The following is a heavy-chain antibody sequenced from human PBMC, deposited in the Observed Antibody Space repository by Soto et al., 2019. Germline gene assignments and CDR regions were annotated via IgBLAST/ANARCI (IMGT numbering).Heavy chain of an antibody. Sequence: QVQLVQSGAEVKKPGSSVKVSCKASGGTFSSYAISWVRQAPGQGLEWMGGIIPIFGTANYAQKFQGRVTTTTDESTITAYIVLRSLRSDDTAVYYCAANIVVVVADYYYYGMDVWGQGTTVTVSS. CDR2: IIPIFGTA. J-gene: IGHJ6*02. D-gene: IGHD2-15*01. CDR3: AANIVVVVADYYYYGMDV. CDR1: GGTFSSYA. V-gene: IGHV1-69*01.